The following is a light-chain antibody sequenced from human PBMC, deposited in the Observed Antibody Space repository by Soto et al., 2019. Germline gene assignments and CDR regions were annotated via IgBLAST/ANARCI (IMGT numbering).Light chain of an antibody. CDR2: ANN. CDR1: SSNIGANYD. V-gene: IGLV1-40*01. CDR3: QSYDKRLTAYV. J-gene: IGLJ1*01. Sequence: HSVLKQPPSVSGAPGQRVTISCTGSSSNIGANYDVHWYQQRPGSAPKLLIFANNNRPSGVPDRFSGSKSGTSASLAITGLQAEDEGHYYCQSYDKRLTAYVFGTGTKVTVL.